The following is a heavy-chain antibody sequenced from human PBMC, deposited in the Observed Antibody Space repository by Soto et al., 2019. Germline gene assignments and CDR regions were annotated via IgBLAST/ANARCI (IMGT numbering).Heavy chain of an antibody. Sequence: SETLSLTCTGSGGSISSYYWSWTRQPPGKGLEWIGYIYYSGSTNYNPSLKSRVTISVDTSKNQFSLKLSSVTAADTAVYYCARRYSSAFDIWGQGTMVTVSS. J-gene: IGHJ3*02. V-gene: IGHV4-59*08. D-gene: IGHD6-13*01. CDR1: GGSISSYY. CDR2: IYYSGST. CDR3: ARRYSSAFDI.